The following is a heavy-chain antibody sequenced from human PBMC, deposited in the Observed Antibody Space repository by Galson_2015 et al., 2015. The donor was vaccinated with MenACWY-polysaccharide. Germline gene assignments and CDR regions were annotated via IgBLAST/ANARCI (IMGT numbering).Heavy chain of an antibody. CDR2: YYSGST. D-gene: IGHD2-2*01. CDR3: ARRSRDPLTLFDY. J-gene: IGHJ4*02. Sequence: YYSGSTYYNPSLKSRVTISVDTSKNQFSLKLSSVTAADTAVYYCARRSRDPLTLFDYWGQGTLVTVSS. V-gene: IGHV4-30-4*01.